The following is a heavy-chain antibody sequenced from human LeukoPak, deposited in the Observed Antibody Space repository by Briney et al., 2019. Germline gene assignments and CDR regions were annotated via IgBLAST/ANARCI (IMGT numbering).Heavy chain of an antibody. CDR2: ITGGGGNT. Sequence: GGSLRLSCAASGFTFSSYAMSWVRQAPGKGLEWVSVITGGGGNTYYADSVKGRFTISRDNSKNTLYLQMNSLRAEDTAIYYCARSHNLWDPKLLDYWGQGNLVTVSS. D-gene: IGHD3-10*01. CDR1: GFTFSSYA. CDR3: ARSHNLWDPKLLDY. J-gene: IGHJ4*02. V-gene: IGHV3-23*01.